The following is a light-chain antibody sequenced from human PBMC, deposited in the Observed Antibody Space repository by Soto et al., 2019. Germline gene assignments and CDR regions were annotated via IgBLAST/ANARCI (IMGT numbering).Light chain of an antibody. CDR2: DAS. V-gene: IGKV1-5*01. CDR1: QSISSW. J-gene: IGKJ1*01. CDR3: QQYNSYPWT. Sequence: DIQMTDSPSTLSASVGDRVTMTCRSSQSISSWLAWYQQKPGKAPKLLIYDASSLESGVPSRFSGSGSGTEFTLTITSLQPDDFATYYCQQYNSYPWTFGQGTKVDIK.